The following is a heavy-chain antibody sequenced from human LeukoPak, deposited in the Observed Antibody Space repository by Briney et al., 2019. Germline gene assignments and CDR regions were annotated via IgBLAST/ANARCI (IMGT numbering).Heavy chain of an antibody. CDR3: ASGKAAADQSLFDY. J-gene: IGHJ4*02. CDR2: IIPIFGTA. D-gene: IGHD6-13*01. Sequence: SVKVSCKASGGTFSSYAISWVRQAPGQGLEWMGGIIPIFGTANYAQKFQGRVTITADKSTSTAYMELSRLRSDDTAVYYCASGKAAADQSLFDYWGQGTLVTVSS. V-gene: IGHV1-69*06. CDR1: GGTFSSYA.